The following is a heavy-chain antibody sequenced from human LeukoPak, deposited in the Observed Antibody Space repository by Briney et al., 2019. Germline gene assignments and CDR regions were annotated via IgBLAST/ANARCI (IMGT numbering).Heavy chain of an antibody. CDR2: INAGNGNT. CDR1: GYTFTSYA. J-gene: IGHJ4*02. V-gene: IGHV1-3*01. Sequence: ASVKVSCKASGYTFTSYAMHWVRQAPGQRLEWMGWINAGNGNTKYSQKFQGRVTITRDTSASTAYMELSSLRSEDTAVYYCARDREWELPGGWYYFDYWGQGTLVTVSS. D-gene: IGHD1-26*01. CDR3: ARDREWELPGGWYYFDY.